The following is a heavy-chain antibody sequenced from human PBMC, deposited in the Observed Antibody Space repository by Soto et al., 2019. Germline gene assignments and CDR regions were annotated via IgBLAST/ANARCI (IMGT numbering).Heavy chain of an antibody. CDR1: GFTFGNYA. CDR2: VSASGGST. D-gene: IGHD2-15*01. V-gene: IGHV3-23*01. J-gene: IGHJ4*02. CDR3: AKDFSDRGGFRSAVDY. Sequence: EVLLLEAGGGLVQPGGSLRLSCAASGFTFGNYAMTWVRQAPGKGLEWVSGVSASGGSTYYADSVRGRFAMSRDNSKRTMYLQMSCLRAEDTAVYYCAKDFSDRGGFRSAVDYWGQGILVTVSS.